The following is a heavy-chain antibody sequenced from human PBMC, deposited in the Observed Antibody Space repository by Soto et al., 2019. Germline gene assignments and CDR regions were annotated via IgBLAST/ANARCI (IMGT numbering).Heavy chain of an antibody. D-gene: IGHD2-15*01. J-gene: IGHJ3*02. V-gene: IGHV4-31*03. CDR1: GGSVSGGRDY. CDR3: ARPLSWAHDAFDI. Sequence: QVQLQESGPGLVKPSQTLSLTCTVSGGSVSGGRDYWTWIRQHPGKGLEWIGYISHSGSAYYNPSLPSRVTMSVDTSENHFSLKLSSVTAADTAVYYCARPLSWAHDAFDIWGHGTVVTVSS. CDR2: ISHSGSA.